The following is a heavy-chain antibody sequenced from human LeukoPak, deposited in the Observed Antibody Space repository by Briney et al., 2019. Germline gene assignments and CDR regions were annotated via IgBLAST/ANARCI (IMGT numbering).Heavy chain of an antibody. J-gene: IGHJ4*02. CDR3: ARGLGRGSWYTDC. Sequence: PSETLSLTCAVYGGSFSGYYWSWIRQPPGKGLEWIGEINHSGSTNYNPSLKSRVTISVDTSKNQFSLKLSSVTAADTAVYYCARGLGRGSWYTDCWGQGTLVTVSS. D-gene: IGHD6-13*01. CDR1: GGSFSGYY. V-gene: IGHV4-34*01. CDR2: INHSGST.